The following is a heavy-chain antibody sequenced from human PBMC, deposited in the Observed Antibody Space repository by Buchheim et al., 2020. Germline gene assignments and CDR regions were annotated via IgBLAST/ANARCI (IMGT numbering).Heavy chain of an antibody. J-gene: IGHJ4*02. CDR2: INPHGSET. CDR1: GFTFSTSW. Sequence: EVQLVESGGGLVQPGGSLRLSCAVSGFTFSTSWMNWLRQAPGKGLEWVANINPHGSETYYVDSVRGRFTISRDNATNSLYLQMSSLRAEDTAVYYCSRISRWEVADYWGQGTL. V-gene: IGHV3-7*01. D-gene: IGHD5-12*01. CDR3: SRISRWEVADY.